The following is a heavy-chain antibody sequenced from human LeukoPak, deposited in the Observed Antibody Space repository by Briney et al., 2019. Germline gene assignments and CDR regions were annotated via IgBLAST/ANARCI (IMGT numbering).Heavy chain of an antibody. CDR2: INHSGGT. J-gene: IGHJ4*02. CDR1: GGSSSDYY. Sequence: SETLSLTCAVYGGSSSDYYWSWIRQPPGKGLEWIGEINHSGGTIYNPSLRSRVTISVDTSKNQISLKLSSVTAADTAVYYCAREKGYCVSTNCYGGFFDYWGQGTLVTVSS. D-gene: IGHD2-2*01. CDR3: AREKGYCVSTNCYGGFFDY. V-gene: IGHV4-34*01.